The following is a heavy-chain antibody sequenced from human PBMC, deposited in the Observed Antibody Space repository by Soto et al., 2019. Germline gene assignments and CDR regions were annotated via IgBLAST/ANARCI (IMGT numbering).Heavy chain of an antibody. J-gene: IGHJ4*02. CDR1: GFTFSSYA. V-gene: IGHV3-23*01. CDR2: ISGSGGST. CDR3: AKLFRGYSYGFDY. Sequence: GGSLRLSWTASGFTFSSYAMSWVRQAPGKGLEWVSGISGSGGSTYCADSVKGRFTISRDNSKNTLYLQMNSLRAEDTAVYYCAKLFRGYSYGFDYWGQGTLVTVSS. D-gene: IGHD5-18*01.